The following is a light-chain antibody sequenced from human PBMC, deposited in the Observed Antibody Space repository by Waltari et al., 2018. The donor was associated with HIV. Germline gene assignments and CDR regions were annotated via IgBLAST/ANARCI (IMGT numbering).Light chain of an antibody. Sequence: SYELTQPPSVSVSPGQTASITCSVDKLGDKYACWYQQKPGQSPVLVIYQDSKRPSGIPERFSGSNSGNTATLTISGTQAMDEADFYCQAWDSSTGVFGGGSRLTVL. CDR3: QAWDSSTGV. V-gene: IGLV3-1*01. J-gene: IGLJ3*02. CDR1: KLGDKY. CDR2: QDS.